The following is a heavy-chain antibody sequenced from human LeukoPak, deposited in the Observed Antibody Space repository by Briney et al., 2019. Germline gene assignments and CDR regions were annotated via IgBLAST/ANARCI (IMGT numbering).Heavy chain of an antibody. CDR3: ASLLTTVTTGWFDP. CDR1: XDXY. V-gene: IGHV4-34*01. J-gene: IGHJ5*02. Sequence: XDXYWIWIRQPPGMGLEWIGEINHSGSTNYNPSLNSRVTISVDTSKNQFSLKLSSVTAADTAVYYCASLLTTVTTGWFDPWGQGTLVTVSS. CDR2: INHSGST. D-gene: IGHD4-17*01.